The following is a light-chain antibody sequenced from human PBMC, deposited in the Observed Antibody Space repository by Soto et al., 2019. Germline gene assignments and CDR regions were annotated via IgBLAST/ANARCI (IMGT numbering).Light chain of an antibody. CDR2: DVS. Sequence: QSALTQPASVSGSPGQSITISCTGTSSDVGGYNYVAWYQHHPGKAPKVMIYDVSNRPSGVSNRFSGSKSGNTDSLTISGLQAEDEADYYCSSYTSTSTLVIFGGGTKLTVL. CDR1: SSDVGGYNY. V-gene: IGLV2-14*03. J-gene: IGLJ2*01. CDR3: SSYTSTSTLVI.